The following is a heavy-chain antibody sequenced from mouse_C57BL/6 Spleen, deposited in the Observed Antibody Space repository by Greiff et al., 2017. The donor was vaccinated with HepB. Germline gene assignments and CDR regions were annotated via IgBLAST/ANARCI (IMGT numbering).Heavy chain of an antibody. J-gene: IGHJ1*03. D-gene: IGHD1-1*01. CDR2: IYPGSGNT. CDR3: ARCYYGSGYFDV. Sequence: VKLMESGAELVRPGASVKLSCKASGYTFTDYYINWVKQRPGQGLEWIARIYPGSGNTYYNEKFKGKATLTAEKSSSTAYMQLSSLTSEDSAVYFCARCYYGSGYFDVWGTGTTVTVSS. V-gene: IGHV1-76*01. CDR1: GYTFTDYY.